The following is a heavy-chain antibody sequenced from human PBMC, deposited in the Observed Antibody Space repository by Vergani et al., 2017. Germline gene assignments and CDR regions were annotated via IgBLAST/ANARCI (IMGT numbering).Heavy chain of an antibody. CDR3: GRVADFYGLGSRLLDL. J-gene: IGHJ5*02. V-gene: IGHV4-59*01. D-gene: IGHD3-10*01. Sequence: QVRLQESGPGLVKPSETLSLTCSVSGGSMSGYYWSWIRQPPGKELEWIGYMYHSGSTNYNPSLETRVTISGDTSKHQLSLKLNSVTAADTAVYYCGRVADFYGLGSRLLDLWGQGILVTVSS. CDR1: GGSMSGYY. CDR2: MYHSGST.